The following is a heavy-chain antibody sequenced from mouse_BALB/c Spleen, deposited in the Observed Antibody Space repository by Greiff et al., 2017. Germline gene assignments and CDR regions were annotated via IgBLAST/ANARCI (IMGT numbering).Heavy chain of an antibody. D-gene: IGHD2-12*01. Sequence: EVQGVESGPGLVKPSQSLSLTCTVTGYSITSDYAWNWIRQFPGNKLEWMGYISYSGSTSYNPSLKSRISITRDTSKNQFFLQLNSVTTEDTATYYCARRRVTIYFDYWGQGTTLTVSS. CDR3: ARRRVTIYFDY. V-gene: IGHV3-2*02. CDR2: ISYSGST. CDR1: GYSITSDYA. J-gene: IGHJ2*01.